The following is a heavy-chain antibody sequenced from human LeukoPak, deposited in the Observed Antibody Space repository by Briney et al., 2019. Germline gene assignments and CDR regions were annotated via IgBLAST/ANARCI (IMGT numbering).Heavy chain of an antibody. CDR1: GASMNRYY. CDR3: ARHPAADGLNWFDP. V-gene: IGHV4-59*08. Sequence: PSETLSLTCTVSGASMNRYYWSWIRQSPGKGLEWLGYIYSSGSTNYNPSLKSRATISVDTSKNQFSLRLTSVTAADTAVYYCARHPAADGLNWFDPWGQGTLVTVSS. J-gene: IGHJ5*02. CDR2: IYSSGST. D-gene: IGHD6-13*01.